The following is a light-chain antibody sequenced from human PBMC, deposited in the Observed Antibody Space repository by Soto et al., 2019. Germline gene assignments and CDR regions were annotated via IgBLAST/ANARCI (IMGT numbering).Light chain of an antibody. Sequence: HSVLTQPASVSGSPGQSITISCTGTNSDIGGYNYVSWYQQHPGKAPQLLIYDVSYRPSGVSNRFSGSKSGDTASLTISGLQAEDEADYYCSSYTAITTTRVFGGGTKLTVL. CDR1: NSDIGGYNY. CDR3: SSYTAITTTRV. V-gene: IGLV2-14*03. CDR2: DVS. J-gene: IGLJ3*02.